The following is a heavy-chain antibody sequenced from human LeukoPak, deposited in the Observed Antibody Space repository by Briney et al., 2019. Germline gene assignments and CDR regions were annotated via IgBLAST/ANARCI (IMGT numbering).Heavy chain of an antibody. J-gene: IGHJ6*03. D-gene: IGHD2-2*01. V-gene: IGHV4-59*01. CDR3: ARVVGGVPAARPNYYMDV. CDR2: IYYSGST. CDR1: GGSISSYY. Sequence: PSETLSLTCTASGGSISSYYWSWIRQPPGKGLEWIGYIYYSGSTNYNPSLKSRVTISVDTSKNQFSLKLSSVTAADTAVYYCARVVGGVPAARPNYYMDVWGKGTTVTISS.